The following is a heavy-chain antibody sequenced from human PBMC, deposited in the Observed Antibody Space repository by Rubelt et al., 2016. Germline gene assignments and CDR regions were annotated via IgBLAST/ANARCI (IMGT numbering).Heavy chain of an antibody. J-gene: IGHJ4*02. CDR2: IYWDDDK. CDR3: AHLHDYIWGSYRSSFDS. V-gene: IGHV2-5*02. D-gene: IGHD3-16*02. CDR1: GFSLSTSGVG. Sequence: QITLKESGPTLVKPTQTLTLTCTFSGFSLSTSGVGVGWIRQPPGKALEWLALIYWDDDKRYSPSLKSRLTITKDTSKNQVVLTMTNMDPVDTATYYCAHLHDYIWGSYRSSFDSWGQGTLVTVSS.